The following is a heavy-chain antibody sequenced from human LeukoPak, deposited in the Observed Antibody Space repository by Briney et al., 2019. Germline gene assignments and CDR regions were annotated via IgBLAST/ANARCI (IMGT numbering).Heavy chain of an antibody. CDR2: INPNSGGT. J-gene: IGHJ4*02. D-gene: IGHD5-12*01. V-gene: IGHV1-2*02. CDR1: GYTFTGYY. CDR3: ARDSGYDSSYFDY. Sequence: ASVKVSCKASGYTFTGYYMHWVRQAPGQGLEGMGWINPNSGGTNYAQKFQGRVTMTRDTSISTAYMELSRLRSDDTAVYYCARDSGYDSSYFDYWGQGTLVTVSS.